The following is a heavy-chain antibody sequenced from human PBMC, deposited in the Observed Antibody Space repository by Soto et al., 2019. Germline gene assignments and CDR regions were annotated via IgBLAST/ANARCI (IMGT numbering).Heavy chain of an antibody. V-gene: IGHV4-4*07. CDR1: GGSINSYY. CDR3: TRGIYSKVGATIWFDP. J-gene: IGHJ5*02. D-gene: IGHD1-26*01. CDR2: IYTSGST. Sequence: SETLSLTCTVSGGSINSYYWSWIRQPAGKGLEWIGRIYTSGSTNYNPSLKSRVTMSVDTSKNRFSLKLSSVTAADTAVYYCTRGIYSKVGATIWFDPWGQGTLVTVS.